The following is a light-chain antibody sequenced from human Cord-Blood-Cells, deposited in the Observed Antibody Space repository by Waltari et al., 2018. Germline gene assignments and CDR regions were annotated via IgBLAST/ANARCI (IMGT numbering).Light chain of an antibody. CDR2: GAS. CDR1: QSVSSN. Sequence: EIVMTQSPATLSVSPGERATLSCMASQSVSSNLAWYQQKPGQAPRLLIYGASIRDTGIPARFSGSGSGTEFTLTISSMQSEDFAVYYCQQYNNWPRTFGQGTKVEIK. V-gene: IGKV3D-15*01. CDR3: QQYNNWPRT. J-gene: IGKJ1*01.